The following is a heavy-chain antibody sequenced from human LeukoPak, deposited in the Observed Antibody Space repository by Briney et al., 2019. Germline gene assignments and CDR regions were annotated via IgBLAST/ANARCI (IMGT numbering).Heavy chain of an antibody. Sequence: SETLSLTCTVSGGYISSYYWRWIRQRPGKGLEWIGYIYYSGSTNYNPSLKSRVTISVDTSKNQFALKLSSVTAADTAVYYCARLRDAFDIWGQGTMVTVSS. CDR3: ARLRDAFDI. J-gene: IGHJ3*02. V-gene: IGHV4-59*08. CDR2: IYYSGST. CDR1: GGYISSYY.